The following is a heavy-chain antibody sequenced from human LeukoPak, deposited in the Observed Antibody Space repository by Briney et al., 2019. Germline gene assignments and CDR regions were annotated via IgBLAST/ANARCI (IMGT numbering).Heavy chain of an antibody. CDR3: ARPEIPEGVLWFYYMDV. J-gene: IGHJ6*03. CDR2: ISGSGGST. D-gene: IGHD3-10*01. CDR1: GFTFSSYA. Sequence: GGSLRLSCAASGFTFSSYAMSWVRQAPGKGLEWVSAISGSGGSTYHADSVRGRFTISRDDAKNLLYLQMNSLRAEDTAVYYCARPEIPEGVLWFYYMDVWGKGTTVTVSS. V-gene: IGHV3-23*01.